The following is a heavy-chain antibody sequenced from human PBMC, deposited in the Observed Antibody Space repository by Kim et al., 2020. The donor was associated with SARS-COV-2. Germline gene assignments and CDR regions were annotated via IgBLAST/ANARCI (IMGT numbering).Heavy chain of an antibody. V-gene: IGHV4-59*13. J-gene: IGHJ4*02. D-gene: IGHD3-9*01. CDR1: GDSISNYY. CDR3: ARKGRYDPPDH. CDR2: LYYTGST. Sequence: SETLSLTCTVSGDSISNYYWSWIRQSPGGGLEWIGFLYYTGSTYYNPSLESRVTISVDTAKNQFSLKMTSVTAADTAAYYCARKGRYDPPDHWGQGTLATVSS.